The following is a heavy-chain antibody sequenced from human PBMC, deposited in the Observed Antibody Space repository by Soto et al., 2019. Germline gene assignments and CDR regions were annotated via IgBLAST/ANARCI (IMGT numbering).Heavy chain of an antibody. CDR2: IYFIGST. D-gene: IGHD5-12*01. Sequence: PSETLSLTCTVSGGPISSYYWHWIRQAPGKGLEWIGYIYFIGSTNYNPSLKSRVTISVDTSKNQFSLNLDSVTAADTAVYYCASNRAYATSFDYWGQGTLVTVSS. CDR3: ASNRAYATSFDY. J-gene: IGHJ4*02. V-gene: IGHV4-59*08. CDR1: GGPISSYY.